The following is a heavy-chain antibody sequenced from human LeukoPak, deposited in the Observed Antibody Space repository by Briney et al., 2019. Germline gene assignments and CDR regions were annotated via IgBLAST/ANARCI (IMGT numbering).Heavy chain of an antibody. CDR3: TRRSTDDSSGYYST. CDR1: GFTFSSYA. Sequence: GRSLRLSCAASGFTFSSYAMHWVRQASGKGLEWVGRIRSKANTYATAYAASVRGRFTISRDESKNTAYLQMNSLKTEDTAVYYCTRRSTDDSSGYYSTWGQGTLVTVSS. CDR2: IRSKANTYAT. J-gene: IGHJ5*02. D-gene: IGHD3-22*01. V-gene: IGHV3-73*01.